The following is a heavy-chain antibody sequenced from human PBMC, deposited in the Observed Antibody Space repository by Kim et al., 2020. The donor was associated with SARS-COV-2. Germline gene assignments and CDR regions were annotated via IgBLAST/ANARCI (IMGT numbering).Heavy chain of an antibody. V-gene: IGHV3-21*01. D-gene: IGHD5-12*01. CDR2: SYI. CDR3: AREWLPFDY. Sequence: SYIYYADSVKGRFTISRDNAKNSLYLQMNSLRAEDTAVYYCAREWLPFDYWGQGTLVTVSS. J-gene: IGHJ4*02.